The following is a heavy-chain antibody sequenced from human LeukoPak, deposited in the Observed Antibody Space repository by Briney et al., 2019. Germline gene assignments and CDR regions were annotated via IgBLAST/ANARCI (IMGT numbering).Heavy chain of an antibody. J-gene: IGHJ4*02. V-gene: IGHV3-48*04. CDR3: ARVGALSSSWLLY. CDR1: GFTFSSFG. Sequence: GGSLRLSCAASGFTFSSFGMNWVRQAPGRGLEWVSSISRSATTIYYADSVKGRFTISRDNAKDSLYLQMNSLRAEDTAVYFCARVGALSSSWLLYWGQGTLVTVSS. CDR2: ISRSATTI. D-gene: IGHD6-13*01.